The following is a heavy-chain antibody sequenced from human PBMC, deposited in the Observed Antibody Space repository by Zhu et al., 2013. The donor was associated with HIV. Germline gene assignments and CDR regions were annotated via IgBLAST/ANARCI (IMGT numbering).Heavy chain of an antibody. D-gene: IGHD3-22*01. Sequence: QVQLVQSGAEVRKPGASVRLSCKVSGYTLTELSMHWVRQAPGRGLEWVGILNPSGRTTTNAQKFQGRLTMTRDTSTSTDYMELSSLRSEDTAVYYCAAAKKYYDSSALDYWGQGTLGHRLL. CDR3: AAAKKYYDSSALDY. CDR2: LNPSGRTT. V-gene: IGHV1-46*01. CDR1: GYTLTELS. J-gene: IGHJ4*02.